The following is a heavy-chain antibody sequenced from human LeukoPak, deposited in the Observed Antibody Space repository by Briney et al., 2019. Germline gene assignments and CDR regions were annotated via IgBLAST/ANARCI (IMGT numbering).Heavy chain of an antibody. V-gene: IGHV1-8*01. CDR2: MNPNSGNT. CDR1: GYTFTSYD. D-gene: IGHD3-10*01. Sequence: EASVKVSCKASGYTFTSYDINLVRQATGQGLEWMGWMNPNSGNTGYAQKFQGRVTMTRNTSISTAYMELSSLRSEDTAVYYCARGGAAVLLWFGELYAFDIWGQGTMVTVSS. J-gene: IGHJ3*02. CDR3: ARGGAAVLLWFGELYAFDI.